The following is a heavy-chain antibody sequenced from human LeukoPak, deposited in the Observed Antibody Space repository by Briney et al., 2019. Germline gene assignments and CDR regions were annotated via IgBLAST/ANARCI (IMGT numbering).Heavy chain of an antibody. Sequence: PGGSLRLSCAASGFIFDDYTMHWVRQPPGKGLEWVSGISWNSDFIVYGDSVKGRFTISRDNAKNSLYLQMNSLRAEDTALYYCARGLRGAYSSSWYYFDYWGQGTLVTVSS. J-gene: IGHJ4*02. V-gene: IGHV3-9*01. CDR1: GFIFDDYT. D-gene: IGHD6-13*01. CDR2: ISWNSDFI. CDR3: ARGLRGAYSSSWYYFDY.